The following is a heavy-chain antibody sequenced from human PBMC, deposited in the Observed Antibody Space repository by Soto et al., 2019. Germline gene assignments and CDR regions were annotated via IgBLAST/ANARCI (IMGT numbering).Heavy chain of an antibody. CDR3: ARAAYSYGTAYLSYYYGMDV. CDR1: GFTFSTYA. V-gene: IGHV1-69*01. D-gene: IGHD5-18*01. CDR2: IIPIFGTA. Sequence: QVQLVESGGGVVQPGRSLRLSCAASGFTFSTYAISWVRQAPGQGLEWVGGIIPIFGTANYAQKFQGRVTITADESTSTAYMELSSLRSEDTAVYYCARAAYSYGTAYLSYYYGMDVWGQGTTVTVSS. J-gene: IGHJ6*02.